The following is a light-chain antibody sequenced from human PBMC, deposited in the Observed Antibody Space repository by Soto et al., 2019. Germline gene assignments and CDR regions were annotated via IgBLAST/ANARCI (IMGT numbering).Light chain of an antibody. Sequence: DIQMTQSPSTLSASVGDRVTITCRASQSINRWLAWYQQKPGRAPKLLIYDASDLQSGVPSRFSGSGYGTEFSRTTGCLPTDDFATYYGEQFNSYPSWTFGPWTKVE. V-gene: IGKV1-5*01. CDR2: DAS. CDR3: EQFNSYPSWT. CDR1: QSINRW. J-gene: IGKJ1*01.